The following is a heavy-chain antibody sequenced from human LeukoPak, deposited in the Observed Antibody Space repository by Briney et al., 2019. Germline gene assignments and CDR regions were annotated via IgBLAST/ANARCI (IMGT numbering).Heavy chain of an antibody. Sequence: SETLSLTCTVSGGSISSSSYYWGWIRQPPGTGLEWIGYIYHSGSTYYNPSLKSRVTISVDRSKNQFSLKLSSVTAADTAVYYCARAGTYYYDSSGYYGSTYFDYWGQGTLVTVSS. CDR1: GGSISSSSYY. J-gene: IGHJ4*02. CDR2: IYHSGST. CDR3: ARAGTYYYDSSGYYGSTYFDY. V-gene: IGHV4-30-2*01. D-gene: IGHD3-22*01.